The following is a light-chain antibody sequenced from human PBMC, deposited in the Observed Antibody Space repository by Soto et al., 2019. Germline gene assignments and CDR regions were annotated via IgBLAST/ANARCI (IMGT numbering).Light chain of an antibody. J-gene: IGKJ4*01. Sequence: EIVMTQSPATLSVSPGERATLSCRANRSVSSNLAWYQQKPGQAPRLLIYGASTRATGIPARFSGSGSGTEFTLIISSLQSEDFAVYSCQQYNGWPLTFGGGTKVEIK. CDR2: GAS. CDR1: RSVSSN. CDR3: QQYNGWPLT. V-gene: IGKV3-15*01.